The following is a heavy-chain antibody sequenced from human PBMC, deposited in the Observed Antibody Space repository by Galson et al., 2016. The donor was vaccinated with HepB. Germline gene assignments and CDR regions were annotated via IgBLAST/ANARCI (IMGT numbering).Heavy chain of an antibody. CDR2: ITAGGNTI. CDR3: ARGLVGSTTAFDS. J-gene: IGHJ4*02. D-gene: IGHD1-26*01. Sequence: SLRLSCAASEFSFRSYSMNWVRQAPGKGLEWLSSITAGGNTIYYADSVKGRFTISRDDSKNTLFLQMDSLRPKDTAAYYCARGLVGSTTAFDSWGQGTLVAVSS. CDR1: EFSFRSYS. V-gene: IGHV3-48*01.